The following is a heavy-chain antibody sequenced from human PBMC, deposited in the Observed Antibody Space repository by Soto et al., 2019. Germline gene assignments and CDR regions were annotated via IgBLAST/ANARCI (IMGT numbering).Heavy chain of an antibody. Sequence: GGSLRLSCAASGFTFSSYAMHWVRQAPGKGLEWVAVISYDGSNKYYADSVKGRFTISRDNSKNTLYLQMNSLRAEDTAVYYCASSAWQESSGWLGDAFDIWGQGTMVTVSS. CDR1: GFTFSSYA. CDR3: ASSAWQESSGWLGDAFDI. CDR2: ISYDGSNK. V-gene: IGHV3-30-3*01. D-gene: IGHD6-19*01. J-gene: IGHJ3*02.